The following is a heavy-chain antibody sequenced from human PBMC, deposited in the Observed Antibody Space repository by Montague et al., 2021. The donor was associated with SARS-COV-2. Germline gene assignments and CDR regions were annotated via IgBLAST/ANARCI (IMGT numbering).Heavy chain of an antibody. CDR2: XYWDDDK. D-gene: IGHD3-16*02. Sequence: PALVKPTQTLTLTCTVSGFSLNTNGIGVGWIRQPPGEAPAWLAPXYWDDDKRYSPSLKTRLTITKDTSRSQVVLTMTNVDPGDTGTYFCARYTSRMYGSFDYWGQGALVSVSS. J-gene: IGHJ4*02. CDR1: GFSLNTNGIG. CDR3: ARYTSRMYGSFDY. V-gene: IGHV2-5*02.